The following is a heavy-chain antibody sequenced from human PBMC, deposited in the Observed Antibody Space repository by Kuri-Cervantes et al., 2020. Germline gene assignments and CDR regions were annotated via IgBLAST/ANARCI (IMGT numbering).Heavy chain of an antibody. V-gene: IGHV5-51*01. CDR1: GYIFSTKW. CDR3: ARHGSGGPGFDI. D-gene: IGHD4-23*01. CDR2: IYPGDSDT. J-gene: IGHJ3*02. Sequence: GESLKISCQGFGYIFSTKWIVWLRQRPGKGLEWMGIIYPGDSDTRYSPSFQGQVTISADKSISTAYLQWSSLKASDTAMYYCARHGSGGPGFDIWGQGTMVTVSS.